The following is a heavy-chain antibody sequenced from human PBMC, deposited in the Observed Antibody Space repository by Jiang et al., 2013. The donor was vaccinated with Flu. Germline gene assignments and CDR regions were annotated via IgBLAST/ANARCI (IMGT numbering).Heavy chain of an antibody. CDR1: GFTFSSYA. V-gene: IGHV3-23*04. CDR2: ISGSGGST. J-gene: IGHJ3*02. CDR3: AKDPGGVVVAAKGAFDI. Sequence: QLVESGGGLVQPGGSLRLSCAASGFTFSSYAMSWVRQAPGKGLEWVSAISGSGGSTYYADSVKGRFTISRDNSKNTLYLQMNSLRAEDTAVYYCAKDPGGVVVAAKGAFDIWGQGTMVTVSS. D-gene: IGHD2-15*01.